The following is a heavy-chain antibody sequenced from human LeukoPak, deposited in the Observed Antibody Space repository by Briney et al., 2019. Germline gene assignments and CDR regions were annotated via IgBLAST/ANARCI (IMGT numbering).Heavy chain of an antibody. Sequence: ASVKVSCKASGYTFTSYDINWVRQATGQWLEWMGWMNPNTGNTAYAQKFQGRVTMTRNTSTRTAYMELNSLTSDDTAVYYCARVGSSWYNYFDPWGQGTLVTVSS. CDR2: MNPNTGNT. CDR1: GYTFTSYD. J-gene: IGHJ5*02. V-gene: IGHV1-8*01. D-gene: IGHD6-13*01. CDR3: ARVGSSWYNYFDP.